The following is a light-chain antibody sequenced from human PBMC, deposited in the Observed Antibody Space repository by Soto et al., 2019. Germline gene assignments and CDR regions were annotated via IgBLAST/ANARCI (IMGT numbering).Light chain of an antibody. V-gene: IGLV2-14*01. CDR1: SSDVGGYNY. Sequence: QSALTQPASVSGSPGQSITISCTGTSSDVGGYNYVSWYQQHPGKAPKLMIYEVSNRPSEVSNRFSGSKSGNTASLTISGLQAEDEADYYCSSYTSSIYVFGTGTKVTVL. CDR2: EVS. J-gene: IGLJ1*01. CDR3: SSYTSSIYV.